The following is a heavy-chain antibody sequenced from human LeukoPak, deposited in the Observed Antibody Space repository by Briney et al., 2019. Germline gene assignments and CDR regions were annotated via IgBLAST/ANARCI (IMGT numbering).Heavy chain of an antibody. CDR2: TYYTSKWYN. V-gene: IGHV6-1*01. Sequence: SQTLSLTFAISGDSVSSNTGAWNWIRQSPSRGLEWLGRTYYTSKWYNDYAVSVKRRITINPDTSKSQFSLKLTSVTAADTAVYYCATTSSCSGGSCYSFGYWGQGTLVTVSS. CDR3: ATTSSCSGGSCYSFGY. D-gene: IGHD2-15*01. J-gene: IGHJ4*02. CDR1: GDSVSSNTGA.